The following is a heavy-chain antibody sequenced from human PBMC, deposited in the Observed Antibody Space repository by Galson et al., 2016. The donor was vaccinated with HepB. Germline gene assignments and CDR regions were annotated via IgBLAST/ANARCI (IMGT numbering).Heavy chain of an antibody. CDR3: ARSWEGGWLQSSGY. D-gene: IGHD5-24*01. CDR2: IYPGDSDT. V-gene: IGHV5-51*01. J-gene: IGHJ4*02. Sequence: QSGAEVKKPGESLKISCKTSGYRFTSYWIAWVRQMPGKGPEWMAIIYPGDSDTKYSPSFEGQVTISVYNSFTTAYLQWSSLKASDSAVYYGARSWEGGWLQSSGYWGQGTLVTVSS. CDR1: GYRFTSYW.